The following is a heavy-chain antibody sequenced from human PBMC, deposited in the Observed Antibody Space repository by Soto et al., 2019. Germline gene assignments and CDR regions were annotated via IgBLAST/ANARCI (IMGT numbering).Heavy chain of an antibody. D-gene: IGHD1-26*01. Sequence: SETLSLTCAVSGYSISSSNWWGWIRQPPGKGLEWIGYIYYSGTTYYNPSLKSRVTMSVDTSKNQFSLKLTSVTAVDTAVYYFARREIQGPIDYRGQGTPVTVSS. J-gene: IGHJ4*02. CDR1: GYSISSSNW. CDR2: IYYSGTT. CDR3: ARREIQGPIDY. V-gene: IGHV4-28*01.